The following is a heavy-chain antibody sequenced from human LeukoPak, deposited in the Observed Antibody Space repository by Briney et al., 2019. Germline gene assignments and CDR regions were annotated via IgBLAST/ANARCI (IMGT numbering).Heavy chain of an antibody. CDR3: ARLKLGAYFDL. D-gene: IGHD3-16*01. CDR2: IYYDGST. CDR1: GGSIRSYY. Sequence: SETLSLTCTVSGGSIRSYYWNWIRQPPGKGLEWIGYIYYDGSTNYNPSLKSRVTISLDTSKNQFSMKLNSVTAADTAVYYCARLKLGAYFDLWGRGTLVTVSS. V-gene: IGHV4-59*01. J-gene: IGHJ2*01.